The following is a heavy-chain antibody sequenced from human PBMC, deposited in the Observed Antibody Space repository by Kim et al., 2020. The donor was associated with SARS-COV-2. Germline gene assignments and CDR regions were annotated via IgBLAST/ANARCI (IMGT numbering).Heavy chain of an antibody. Sequence: GGSLRLSCAASGFTFTSYAMSWVRQAPGKGLEWVSAITGSGSSTYYADSVKGRFTISRDNSKNTLYLQMNSLRAEDTAIYYCAGEYYYDSGGYDFDYWGQGTLVTVSS. J-gene: IGHJ4*02. CDR3: AGEYYYDSGGYDFDY. CDR1: GFTFTSYA. V-gene: IGHV3-23*01. D-gene: IGHD3-22*01. CDR2: ITGSGSST.